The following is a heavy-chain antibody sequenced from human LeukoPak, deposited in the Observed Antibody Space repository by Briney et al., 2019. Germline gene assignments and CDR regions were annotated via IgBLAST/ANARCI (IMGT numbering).Heavy chain of an antibody. D-gene: IGHD5-24*01. CDR3: ARGDNWEWLQYTNNWFDP. J-gene: IGHJ5*02. Sequence: PGGSLRLSCAASGFTFSSYSMNWVRQAPGKGLEWVSSISSSSSYIYYADSVKGRFTISRDNPKNTLYLQMNSLRAEDTAVYYCARGDNWEWLQYTNNWFDPWGQGTLVTVSS. V-gene: IGHV3-21*01. CDR1: GFTFSSYS. CDR2: ISSSSSYI.